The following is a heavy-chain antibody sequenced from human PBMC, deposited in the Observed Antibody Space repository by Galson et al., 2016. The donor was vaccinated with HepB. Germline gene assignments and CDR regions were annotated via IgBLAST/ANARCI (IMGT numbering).Heavy chain of an antibody. V-gene: IGHV1-46*01. Sequence: SVKVSCKASGYTFTTYHMHWVRQAPGQGLVWMGIINPNGGITSYAQKFQGRVTVTRDTSTSTFYMELSSLRSEDTAVYYCARDPTPIGTTNKSFFFDYWGQGTLVTVSS. CDR3: ARDPTPIGTTNKSFFFDY. J-gene: IGHJ4*02. CDR1: GYTFTTYH. D-gene: IGHD1-1*01. CDR2: INPNGGIT.